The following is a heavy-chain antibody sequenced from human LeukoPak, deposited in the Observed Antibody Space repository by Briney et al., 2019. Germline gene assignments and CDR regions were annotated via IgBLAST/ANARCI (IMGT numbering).Heavy chain of an antibody. CDR2: ISGSNSYI. CDR3: ARDKNYYDSSGRRKVTDY. D-gene: IGHD3-22*01. CDR1: GFTFNSYS. J-gene: IGHJ4*02. Sequence: GGSLRLSCAASGFTFNSYSMNWVRQAPGKGLEWVSSISGSNSYIYYADSMKGRFTISRDNAKNSLYLQMNSLRAEDTAIYYCARDKNYYDSSGRRKVTDYWGQGTLVTVSS. V-gene: IGHV3-21*01.